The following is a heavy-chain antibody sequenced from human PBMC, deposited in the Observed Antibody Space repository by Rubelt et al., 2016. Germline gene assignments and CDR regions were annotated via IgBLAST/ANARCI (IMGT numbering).Heavy chain of an antibody. J-gene: IGHJ4*02. V-gene: IGHV4-31*03. D-gene: IGHD6-6*01. CDR3: ARSSRGSSCRFDY. CDR2: IYYSGST. CDR1: GGSISSGGYY. Sequence: QVQLQESGPGLVKPSQTLSLTCTVSGGSISSGGYYWSWIRQHPGKGLEWIGYIYYSGSTYYNPSLESRGTISVDTSKTQVSLKLSSVTAADTAVYYCARSSRGSSCRFDYWGQGTLVTVSS.